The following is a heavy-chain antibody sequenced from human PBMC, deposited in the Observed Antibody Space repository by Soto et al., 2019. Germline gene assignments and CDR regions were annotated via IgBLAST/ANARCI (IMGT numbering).Heavy chain of an antibody. CDR1: GGSISSGDYH. V-gene: IGHV4-30-4*01. CDR3: ARDYRAPSAGEMDV. J-gene: IGHJ6*02. D-gene: IGHD2-15*01. Sequence: PSETLSLTCTVSGGSISSGDYHWSWIRQPPGKGLEWIGAVYYSGSTYYNPSLKSRITISVDTSKNQFPLTLTSVTAADTAVYYCARDYRAPSAGEMDVWGQGTTVTVSS. CDR2: VYYSGST.